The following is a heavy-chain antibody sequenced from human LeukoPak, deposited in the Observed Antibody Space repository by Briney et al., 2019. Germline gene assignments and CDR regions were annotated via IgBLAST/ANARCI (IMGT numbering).Heavy chain of an antibody. CDR1: GGTFSSYA. J-gene: IGHJ6*02. V-gene: IGHV1-69*04. CDR3: ARGQQLVPYYYYGMDV. Sequence: ASVKVSCKASGGTFSSYAISWVRQAPGQGLEWMGRIIPILGIANYAQKFQGRVTITADKSTSTAYMELSSLRSEDTAVYYCARGQQLVPYYYYGMDVWGQGTTVTVSS. CDR2: IIPILGIA. D-gene: IGHD6-13*01.